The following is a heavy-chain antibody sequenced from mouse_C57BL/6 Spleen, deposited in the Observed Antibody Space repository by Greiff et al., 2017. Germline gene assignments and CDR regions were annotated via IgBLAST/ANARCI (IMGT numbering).Heavy chain of an antibody. J-gene: IGHJ4*01. D-gene: IGHD1-2*01. Sequence: QVQLQQSGAELVKPGASVKMSCKASGYTFTTYPIEWMKQNHGKSLEWIGNFHPYNGDTKYNEKFKGKVTLTVEKSSSTVYLELSRLTSDDSAVYYCAIITTDPSYYSMDYWGQGTSVTVSS. CDR3: AIITTDPSYYSMDY. CDR2: FHPYNGDT. CDR1: GYTFTTYP. V-gene: IGHV1-47*01.